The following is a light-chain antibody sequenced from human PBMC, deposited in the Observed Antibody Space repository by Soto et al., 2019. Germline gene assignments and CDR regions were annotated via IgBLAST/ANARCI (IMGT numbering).Light chain of an antibody. CDR2: TAS. Sequence: EVVLTQSPATLSLSPGERATLSCRASQTIRSNFLTWYQQKPGQAPRLLIYTASTRAAGIPDRFSGSGSGTDFTLTISSLEPEDFAVYYCQQRDIWPLTFGGGTKVEIK. CDR3: QQRDIWPLT. J-gene: IGKJ4*01. CDR1: QTIRSNF. V-gene: IGKV3D-20*02.